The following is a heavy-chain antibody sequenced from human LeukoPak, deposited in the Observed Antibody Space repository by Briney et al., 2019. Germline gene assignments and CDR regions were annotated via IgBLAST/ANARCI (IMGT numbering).Heavy chain of an antibody. Sequence: PGGSLRLSCAASGFTFDDYAMHWVRQAPGKGLEWVSGISWDSGSIGYADSVKGRFTISRDNAKNSLYLQMNSLRAEDTAVYYCAKWSLTIFGVVIISVGEDAFDIWGQGTMVTVSS. CDR3: AKWSLTIFGVVIISVGEDAFDI. V-gene: IGHV3-9*01. CDR1: GFTFDDYA. CDR2: ISWDSGSI. D-gene: IGHD3-3*01. J-gene: IGHJ3*02.